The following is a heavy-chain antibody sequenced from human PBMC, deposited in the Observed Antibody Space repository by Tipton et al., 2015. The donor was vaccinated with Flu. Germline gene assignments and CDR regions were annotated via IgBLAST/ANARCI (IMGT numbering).Heavy chain of an antibody. Sequence: TLSLTCTVSGDSMRRDYFWGWIRQAPGKGLEWIGNIHYSGSPHYNPSLKSRVTISVDTSKNQFFLNLRSVTAADTAVYYCRGSNDGIDTWGQGTKVTVAS. J-gene: IGHJ3*02. CDR2: IHYSGSP. V-gene: IGHV4-38-2*02. CDR3: RGSNDGIDT. D-gene: IGHD5-24*01. CDR1: GDSMRRDYF.